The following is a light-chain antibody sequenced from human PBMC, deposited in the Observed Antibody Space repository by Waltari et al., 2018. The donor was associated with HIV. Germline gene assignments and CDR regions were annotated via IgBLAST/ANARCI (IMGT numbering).Light chain of an antibody. CDR3: VAWDDGLRGVV. V-gene: IGLV1-47*03. CDR2: RND. Sequence: SVLTQPPSASGTPGQRVTISCSGGPSTIGSNEGFWYQHLPGTAPKLLIHRNDRRPSGVPDRFSGSTSGNSASLAISGLWSEDEADYYCVAWDDGLRGVVFGGGTRVAVL. J-gene: IGLJ2*01. CDR1: PSTIGSNE.